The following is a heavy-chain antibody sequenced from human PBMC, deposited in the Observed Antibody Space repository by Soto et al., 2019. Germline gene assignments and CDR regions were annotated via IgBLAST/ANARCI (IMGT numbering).Heavy chain of an antibody. CDR3: AILHRGSYNVDY. V-gene: IGHV1-69*01. D-gene: IGHD1-26*01. J-gene: IGHJ4*02. Sequence: QVQLVQSGAEVKKPGSSVKVSCKASGGTFSSYAISWVRQAPGQGLEWRGGIIPIFGTANYAQQFQGRVTITEDESTSTDYMELSSLRSESKAVYYCAILHRGSYNVDYWGQGTQVTVSS. CDR1: GGTFSSYA. CDR2: IIPIFGTA.